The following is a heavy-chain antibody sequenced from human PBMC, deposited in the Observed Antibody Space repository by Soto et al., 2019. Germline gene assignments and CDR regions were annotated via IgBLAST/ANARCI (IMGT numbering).Heavy chain of an antibody. CDR1: GYSFASYW. CDR3: ARLPYNWNYPDYCYYGMDV. D-gene: IGHD1-7*01. J-gene: IGHJ6*02. CDR2: IYPTNSDT. V-gene: IGHV5-51*01. Sequence: GEPLKISCKGSGYSFASYWIGWVRQMPGKGLEWMGIIYPTNSDTRYGPSFQGQVTISADKSINTAYLQWSSLKASDTAVYYCARLPYNWNYPDYCYYGMDVWGQGTSVTVSS.